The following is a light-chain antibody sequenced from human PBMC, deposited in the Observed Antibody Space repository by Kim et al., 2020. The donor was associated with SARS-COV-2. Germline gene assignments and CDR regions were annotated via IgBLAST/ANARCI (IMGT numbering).Light chain of an antibody. V-gene: IGKV3-20*01. J-gene: IGKJ2*01. CDR3: QQYGSTYT. CDR1: QSVSSSY. Sequence: EIVLTQSPGTLSLSPGERATLSCRASQSVSSSYLAWYQQKPGQALRLLIYAASSRATGIPDRFSGSGSGTDFTLTISRLEPEDFAVYYCQQYGSTYTFGLGTKLEI. CDR2: AAS.